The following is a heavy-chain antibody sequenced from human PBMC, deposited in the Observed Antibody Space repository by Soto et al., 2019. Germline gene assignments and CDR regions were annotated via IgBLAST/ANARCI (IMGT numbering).Heavy chain of an antibody. CDR3: ARTNWGPYYYYGMDV. J-gene: IGHJ6*02. CDR2: ISSSGTTI. D-gene: IGHD7-27*01. Sequence: GSMRLCYAASGFNFSDYSMSWIRQAPGKGLEWVSYISSSGTTIYYADSVKGRFTISRDNAKNSLYLQMNSLRAEDTAVYYCARTNWGPYYYYGMDVWGQGTTVTVSS. CDR1: GFNFSDYS. V-gene: IGHV3-11*01.